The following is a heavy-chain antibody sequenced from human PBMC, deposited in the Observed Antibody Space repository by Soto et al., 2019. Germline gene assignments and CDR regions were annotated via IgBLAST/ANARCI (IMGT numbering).Heavy chain of an antibody. V-gene: IGHV1-69*13. D-gene: IGHD3-22*01. CDR1: GGTFSSYA. CDR3: ARVNTMIVVDRWGFFGY. Sequence: GASVKVSCKASGGTFSSYAISWVRQAPGQRLEWMGGIIPIFGTANYAQKFQGRVTITADVSTSTAYMELSSLRSEDTAVYYCARVNTMIVVDRWGFFGYWGQGTLVTVSS. CDR2: IIPIFGTA. J-gene: IGHJ4*02.